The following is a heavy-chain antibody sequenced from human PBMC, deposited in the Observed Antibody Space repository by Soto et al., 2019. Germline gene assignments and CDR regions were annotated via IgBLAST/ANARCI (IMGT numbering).Heavy chain of an antibody. D-gene: IGHD2-21*02. CDR2: IYYSGRT. Sequence: SETLSLTSIVSGESIRSSSYYWCWIRQTLGKGLEWIGSIYYSGRTYYNPSFKSRVTISIDTSKNQFSLKLSSVTATDTAVYYCARQRTTVVTQAYFDHWGQGALVTRLL. CDR3: ARQRTTVVTQAYFDH. CDR1: GESIRSSSYY. V-gene: IGHV4-39*01. J-gene: IGHJ4*02.